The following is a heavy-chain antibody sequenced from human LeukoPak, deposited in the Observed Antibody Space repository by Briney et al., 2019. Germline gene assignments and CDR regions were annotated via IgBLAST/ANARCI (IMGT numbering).Heavy chain of an antibody. CDR2: IYTSEST. J-gene: IGHJ4*02. V-gene: IGHV4-4*07. Sequence: SETLSPTCTVSGVSIRSYYWSWIRQAAGKGLEWIGRIYTSESTNYNPSPKSLVTMSVDTSKNQFSLKLSSVTAADTAVYYCARDSGYSYGIYYFDYWGEGTLVTVSS. CDR1: GVSIRSYY. CDR3: ARDSGYSYGIYYFDY. D-gene: IGHD5-18*01.